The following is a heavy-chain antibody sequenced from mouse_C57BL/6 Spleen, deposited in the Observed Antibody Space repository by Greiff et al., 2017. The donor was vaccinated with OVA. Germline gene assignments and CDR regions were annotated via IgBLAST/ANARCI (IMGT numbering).Heavy chain of an antibody. V-gene: IGHV1-7*01. CDR3: ARDTIVTRGYVDV. Sequence: VQLQQSGAELAKPGASVKLSCKASGYTFTSYWMHWVNQRPGKGLEWIGYINPSSGYTKYNQKFKDKATLTADKSSSKAYMQLSSLTYEDSAVYYCARDTIVTRGYVDVWGTGTTVTVSS. J-gene: IGHJ1*03. CDR2: INPSSGYT. D-gene: IGHD2-5*01. CDR1: GYTFTSYW.